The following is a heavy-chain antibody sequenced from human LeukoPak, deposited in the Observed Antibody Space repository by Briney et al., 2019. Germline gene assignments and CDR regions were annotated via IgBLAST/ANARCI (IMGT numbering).Heavy chain of an antibody. CDR2: IIPIFGTA. CDR1: GGTFSSYA. J-gene: IGHJ3*02. V-gene: IGHV1-69*13. CDR3: ARQTQGRSAFDI. Sequence: SVKVSCKASGGTFSSYAISWVRQAPGQGLEWMGGIIPIFGTANYAQKFQGRVTITADESTSTAYMELSSLRSEDTAVCYCARQTQGRSAFDIWGQGTMVTVSS.